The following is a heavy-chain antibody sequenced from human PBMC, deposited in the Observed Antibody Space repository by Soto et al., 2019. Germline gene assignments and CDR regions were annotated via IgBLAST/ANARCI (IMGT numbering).Heavy chain of an antibody. V-gene: IGHV3-23*01. Sequence: PGWSLRLSCAASGFIFNTYTMTWVRQAPGKGLEWVSSISGNGITTFYADSVKGRFTVSRDNSDNTLYLQMSSLRAEDTAVYDGAQSWDVWTGRYTNRGLDYCGQGTLVTVSS. J-gene: IGHJ4*02. D-gene: IGHD3-3*01. CDR3: AQSWDVWTGRYTNRGLDY. CDR2: ISGNGITT. CDR1: GFIFNTYT.